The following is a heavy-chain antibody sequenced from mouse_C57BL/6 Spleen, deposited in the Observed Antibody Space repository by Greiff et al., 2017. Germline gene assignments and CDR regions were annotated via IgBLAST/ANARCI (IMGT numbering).Heavy chain of an antibody. CDR3: ARHYGSRWAMDY. CDR2: ISGGGGNT. CDR1: GFTFSSYT. D-gene: IGHD1-1*01. V-gene: IGHV5-9*01. Sequence: EVNVVESGGGLVKPGGSLKLSCAASGFTFSSYTMSWVRQTPEKRLEWVATISGGGGNTYYPDSVKGRFTISRDNAKNTLYLQMSSLRSEDTALYYCARHYGSRWAMDYWGQGTSVTVSS. J-gene: IGHJ4*01.